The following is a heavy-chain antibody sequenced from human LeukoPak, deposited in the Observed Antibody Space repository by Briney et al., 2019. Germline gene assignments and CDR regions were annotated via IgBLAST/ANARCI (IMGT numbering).Heavy chain of an antibody. CDR3: AKDRSSWYFDY. V-gene: IGHV3-30*04. D-gene: IGHD6-13*01. CDR2: ISYDGSNK. J-gene: IGHJ4*02. CDR1: GFTFSSYA. Sequence: GGSLRLSCAASGFTFSSYAMHWVRQAPGKGLEWVAVISYDGSNKDYADSVKGRFTISRDNSKNTVYLQMNSLRTEDTAVYYCAKDRSSWYFDYWGQGTLVTVSS.